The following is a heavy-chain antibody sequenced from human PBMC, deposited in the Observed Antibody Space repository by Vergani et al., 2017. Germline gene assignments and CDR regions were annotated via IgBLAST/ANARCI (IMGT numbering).Heavy chain of an antibody. Sequence: QVQLVQSGAEVKKPGSSVKVSCKASGGTFSSYAISWVRQAPGQGLEWMGGIIPIFGTANYAQKFQGRVTITADESTSTAYMALSSLRSEDTAVYYCARAGYCRSTRGYTDDYYGMDVWGQGTTVTVSS. CDR1: GGTFSSYA. CDR2: IIPIFGTA. V-gene: IGHV1-69*12. CDR3: ARAGYCRSTRGYTDDYYGMDV. J-gene: IGHJ6*02. D-gene: IGHD2-2*02.